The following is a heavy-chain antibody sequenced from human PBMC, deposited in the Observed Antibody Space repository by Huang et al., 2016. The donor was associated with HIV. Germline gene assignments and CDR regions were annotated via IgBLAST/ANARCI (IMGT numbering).Heavy chain of an antibody. V-gene: IGHV3-21*01. J-gene: IGHJ4*02. CDR1: GFTFSSYS. CDR2: STSGSTYT. CDR3: ARVFAASDY. Sequence: EVQLVESGGGLVKPGGSLRLSCAASGFTFSSYSMNWVRQAPGKGPEWVSSSTSGSTYTDYADSVKGRFTISRDNAKNSLYLQMNNLRGEDTAVYYCARVFAASDYWGQGTLVTVSS. D-gene: IGHD2-15*01.